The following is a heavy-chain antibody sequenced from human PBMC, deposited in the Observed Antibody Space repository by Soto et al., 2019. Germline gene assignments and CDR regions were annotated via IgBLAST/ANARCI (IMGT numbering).Heavy chain of an antibody. CDR1: GYSFTSYW. CDR3: ARTQIAYDFWSGYSRHYGMDV. D-gene: IGHD3-3*01. J-gene: IGHJ6*02. Sequence: GESLKISCKGSGYSFTSYWIGWVRQMPGKGLEWMGIIYPGDSDTRYSPSFQGQVTISADKSISTAYLQWSSLKASDTAMYYCARTQIAYDFWSGYSRHYGMDVWGQGTTVTVSS. V-gene: IGHV5-51*01. CDR2: IYPGDSDT.